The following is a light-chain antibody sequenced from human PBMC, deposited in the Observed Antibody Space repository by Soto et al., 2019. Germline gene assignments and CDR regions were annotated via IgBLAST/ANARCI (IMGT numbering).Light chain of an antibody. Sequence: QSVLTQPPSVSAAPGQKVTISCSGSSSNIGSDYVSWYQQLPGTDPKLLIYENNKRPSGIPDRFSGSKSGTSATLGITGLQTGDEADYYCAAWDKSLSGGVFGGGTQLTVL. V-gene: IGLV1-51*02. CDR1: SSNIGSDY. CDR2: ENN. J-gene: IGLJ2*01. CDR3: AAWDKSLSGGV.